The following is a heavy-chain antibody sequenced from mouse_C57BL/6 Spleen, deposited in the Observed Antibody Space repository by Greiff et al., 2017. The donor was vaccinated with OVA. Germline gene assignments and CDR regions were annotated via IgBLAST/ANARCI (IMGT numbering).Heavy chain of an antibody. J-gene: IGHJ2*01. CDR1: GYSFTGYF. Sequence: EVQLQQSGPELVKPGDSVKISCKASGYSFTGYFMNWVMQSHGKSLEWIGRINPYNGDTFYNQKFKGKATLTVNKSSSTAHMELRSLTSEDSAVYYCARDDGYYDLDYWGQGTTLTVSS. D-gene: IGHD2-3*01. CDR3: ARDDGYYDLDY. CDR2: INPYNGDT. V-gene: IGHV1-20*01.